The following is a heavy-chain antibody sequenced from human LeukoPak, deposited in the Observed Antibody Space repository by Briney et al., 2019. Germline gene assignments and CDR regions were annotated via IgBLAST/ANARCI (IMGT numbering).Heavy chain of an antibody. CDR3: AKELDSGYDRAFQH. J-gene: IGHJ1*01. D-gene: IGHD5-12*01. Sequence: GGSLRLSCGASGFTFSSYEMNWVRQAPGKGLEWVAVVSYDGSDKYYADSVKGRFTISRDNSKNTPHLQMDSLRAEDTAVYYCAKELDSGYDRAFQHWGQGTLVTVSS. CDR1: GFTFSSYE. V-gene: IGHV3-30*18. CDR2: VSYDGSDK.